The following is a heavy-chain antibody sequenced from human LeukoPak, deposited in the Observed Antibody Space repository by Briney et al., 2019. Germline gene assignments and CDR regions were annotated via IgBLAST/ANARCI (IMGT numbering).Heavy chain of an antibody. J-gene: IGHJ4*02. CDR2: ISGSGGST. CDR3: EGSDYYRESDY. V-gene: IGHV3-23*01. Sequence: QPGGSLRLSCAASGFTFSSYAMSWVRQAPGKGLEWVSAISGSGGSTYYADSVKGRFTISRDNSKNTLYLQMNSLRAEDTAMYYCEGSDYYRESDYWGQGTLVTVSS. CDR1: GFTFSSYA. D-gene: IGHD3-3*01.